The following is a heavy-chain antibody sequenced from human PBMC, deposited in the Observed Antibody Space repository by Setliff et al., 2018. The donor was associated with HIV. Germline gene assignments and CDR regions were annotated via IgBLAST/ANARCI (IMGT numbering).Heavy chain of an antibody. CDR3: ARSMGAFDY. CDR1: GGSISAYY. D-gene: IGHD1-26*01. CDR2: IFAGGST. J-gene: IGHJ4*02. V-gene: IGHV4-4*07. Sequence: SETLSLPCTVSGGSISAYYWSWIRQPAGKGLEYIGRIFAGGSTNYNPSLRSRVTISINTSKNQFSLELSSVTAADTAVYYCARSMGAFDYWGPGALVTVSS.